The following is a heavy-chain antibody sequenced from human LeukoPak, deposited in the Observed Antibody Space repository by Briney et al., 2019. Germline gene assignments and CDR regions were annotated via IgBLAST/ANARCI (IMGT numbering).Heavy chain of an antibody. CDR1: GYSFTSYG. V-gene: IGHV1-18*01. CDR2: ISAYNGNT. CDR3: ARGLTYYYDSSGYNDY. D-gene: IGHD3-22*01. Sequence: GESLKISCKGSGYSFTSYGISWVRQAPGQGLEWMGWISAYNGNTNYAQKLQGRVTMTTDTSTSTAYMELRSLRSDDTAVYYCARGLTYYYDSSGYNDYWGQGTLVTVSS. J-gene: IGHJ4*02.